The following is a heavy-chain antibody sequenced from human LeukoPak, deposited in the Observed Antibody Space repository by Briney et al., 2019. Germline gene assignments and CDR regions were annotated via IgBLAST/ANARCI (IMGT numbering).Heavy chain of an antibody. CDR1: GGSFSGYY. Sequence: SETLSLTCAVYGGSFSGYYWSWIRQPPGKGLEWIGEINHSGSTNYNPSLKSRVTISVDTSKNQFSLKLSSVTAADTAVYYCARDGWFGELFSFWGQGTRVTVSS. D-gene: IGHD3-10*01. CDR3: ARDGWFGELFSF. J-gene: IGHJ4*02. V-gene: IGHV4-34*01. CDR2: INHSGST.